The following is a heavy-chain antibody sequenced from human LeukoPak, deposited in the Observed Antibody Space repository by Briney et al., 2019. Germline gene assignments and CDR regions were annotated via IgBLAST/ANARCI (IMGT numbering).Heavy chain of an antibody. CDR3: ARERGTASIDAFDI. Sequence: GGSLRLSCAASGFTFSSYAMHWVRQAPGKGLEWVAVISYDGSNKYYADSVKGRFTISRDNSKNTLYLQMNSLRAEDTAVYYCARERGTASIDAFDIWGQGTMVTVSS. CDR2: ISYDGSNK. CDR1: GFTFSSYA. J-gene: IGHJ3*02. V-gene: IGHV3-30*04. D-gene: IGHD1-7*01.